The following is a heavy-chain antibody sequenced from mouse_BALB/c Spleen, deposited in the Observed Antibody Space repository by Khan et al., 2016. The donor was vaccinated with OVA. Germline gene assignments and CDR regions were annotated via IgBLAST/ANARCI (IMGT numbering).Heavy chain of an antibody. J-gene: IGHJ2*01. V-gene: IGHV2-9*02. Sequence: VQLQQSGPGLVAPSQSLSITCTVPGFSLTCYGVHWVRQPPGKGLESLGVISAGGSTNYNSALTSILSITKENSKSQVVSKMNSLQTDDTAMDYCARYEDVWGQGTTLTVSS. CDR3: ARYEDV. D-gene: IGHD2-14*01. CDR1: GFSLTCYG. CDR2: ISAGGST.